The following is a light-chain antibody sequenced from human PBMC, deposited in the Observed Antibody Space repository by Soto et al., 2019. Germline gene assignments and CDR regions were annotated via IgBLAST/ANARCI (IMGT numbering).Light chain of an antibody. V-gene: IGLV1-47*01. Sequence: QSVLTQPPSASGTPGQRVTISCSGSSSNIGSNYVYWYQQLTGTAPKLLIYRNNQRPSGVPDRFSGSKSGTSASLAISGLRSEDEADYYCAAWDDSLRGGVFGGGTKLAVL. CDR1: SSNIGSNY. CDR2: RNN. CDR3: AAWDDSLRGGV. J-gene: IGLJ2*01.